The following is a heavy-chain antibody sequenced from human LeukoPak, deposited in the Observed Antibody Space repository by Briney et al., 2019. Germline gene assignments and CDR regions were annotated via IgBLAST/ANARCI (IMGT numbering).Heavy chain of an antibody. CDR1: GYTFTGYY. CDR2: INPNSGGT. CDR3: GRDGDSWSYGDY. J-gene: IGHJ4*02. V-gene: IGHV1-2*02. D-gene: IGHD1-26*01. Sequence: ASVKVSCKASGYTFTGYYMHWVRQAPGQGLEWMGWINPNSGGTNYAQKFQGRVTMTRDTSISTAYMELSRLRSDDTAVYYCGRDGDSWSYGDYWGQGTLVTVSS.